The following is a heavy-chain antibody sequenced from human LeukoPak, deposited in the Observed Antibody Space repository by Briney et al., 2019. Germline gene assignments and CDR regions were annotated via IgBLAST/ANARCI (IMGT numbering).Heavy chain of an antibody. V-gene: IGHV3-23*01. CDR2: ISGSGGSA. D-gene: IGHD3-16*01. CDR3: AKELQGFWVDY. J-gene: IGHJ4*02. Sequence: PGGSLRLSCAASGFTFSTQAMSWVRQAPGKGLEWVSTISGSGGSAYYADSVKGRFTISRDNSKNTLYLQMNSLRAEDTAVYYCAKELQGFWVDYWGQGTLVTVSS. CDR1: GFTFSTQA.